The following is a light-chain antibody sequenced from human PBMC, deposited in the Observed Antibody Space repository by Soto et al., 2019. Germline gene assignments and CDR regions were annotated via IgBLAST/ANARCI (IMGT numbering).Light chain of an antibody. Sequence: QSALTQPASVSGSPGQSITISCTGTSSDVGGYDYVSWFQQYPGKAPILMLYDVYRRPSGVSYRFSGSKSGNTASLTISGLQAEDEADYYCSSYTTASTVVFGGGTKLTVL. CDR3: SSYTTASTVV. V-gene: IGLV2-14*01. J-gene: IGLJ2*01. CDR2: DVY. CDR1: SSDVGGYDY.